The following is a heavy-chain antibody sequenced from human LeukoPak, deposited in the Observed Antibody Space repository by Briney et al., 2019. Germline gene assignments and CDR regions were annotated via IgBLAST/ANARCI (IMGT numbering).Heavy chain of an antibody. D-gene: IGHD1-26*01. Sequence: ASVKVSCKASGYTFTSYDINWVRQATGQGLEWMCWINLNSGNTGYAQNFQGRLTVTRDTSINTAYMELNTLRSEDTAIYYCARVTGSIDYWGQGTLVTVSS. CDR1: GYTFTSYD. CDR2: INLNSGNT. J-gene: IGHJ4*02. V-gene: IGHV1-8*01. CDR3: ARVTGSIDY.